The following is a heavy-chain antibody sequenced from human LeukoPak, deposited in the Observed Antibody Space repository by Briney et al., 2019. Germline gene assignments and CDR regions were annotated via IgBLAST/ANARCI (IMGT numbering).Heavy chain of an antibody. CDR3: ARADYGGPFDY. D-gene: IGHD4-23*01. V-gene: IGHV4-30-4*01. CDR2: IYYSGST. CDR1: GGSFSSGDYY. Sequence: SQTLSLTCSVSGGSFSSGDYYWRWIRQPPGKGLEWHGYIYYSGSTYYNPSLKSRVTISVDTSTTQFSLSLNSVTAADTAIYYCARADYGGPFDYWGQGTLVTVSS. J-gene: IGHJ4*02.